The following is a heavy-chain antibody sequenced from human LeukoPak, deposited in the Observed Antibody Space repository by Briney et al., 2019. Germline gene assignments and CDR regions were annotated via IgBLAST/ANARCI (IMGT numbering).Heavy chain of an antibody. J-gene: IGHJ4*02. D-gene: IGHD7-27*01. V-gene: IGHV3-23*01. CDR2: ISGGGDST. Sequence: GGSLRLSCAASGFTSSSYAMSWVRQAPGKGLEWVSAISGGGDSTYSTDSVKGRFTISRDNSKNTLYLQMNSLRAEDTAVYYCAKKVPANWGSYFDYWGQGTLVTVSS. CDR3: AKKVPANWGSYFDY. CDR1: GFTSSSYA.